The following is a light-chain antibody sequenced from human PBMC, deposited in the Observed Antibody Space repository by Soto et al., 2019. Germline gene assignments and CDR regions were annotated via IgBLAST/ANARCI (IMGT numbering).Light chain of an antibody. CDR2: AAS. V-gene: IGKV1-12*01. J-gene: IGKJ4*01. CDR1: QPISNW. Sequence: ILVTQSPSSVSASVGDRVTITCRASQPISNWLAWYQQKPGKAPKLLIYAASSLQSGVPSRFSGSESGTHFTLTISSLQPEDFATYYCQQANSLPPLTFGGGTTVEIK. CDR3: QQANSLPPLT.